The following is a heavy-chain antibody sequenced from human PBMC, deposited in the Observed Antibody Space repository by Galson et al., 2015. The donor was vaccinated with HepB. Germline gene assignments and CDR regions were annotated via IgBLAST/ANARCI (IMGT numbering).Heavy chain of an antibody. Sequence: SLRLSCAASGFTFTNAWMSWVRQAPGKGLEWVGRIGSNLDGGQQDFAAPVKGRFIISRDDSKNTLFLQMNRLKTEDTAMYFCTTVDLSFGYGDEVDWGQGTLVTVSS. CDR3: TTVDLSFGYGDEVD. J-gene: IGHJ4*02. CDR2: IGSNLDGGQQ. D-gene: IGHD4-17*01. CDR1: GFTFTNAW. V-gene: IGHV3-15*04.